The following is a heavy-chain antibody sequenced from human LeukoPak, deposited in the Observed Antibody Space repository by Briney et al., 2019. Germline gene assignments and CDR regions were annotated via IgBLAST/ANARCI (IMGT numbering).Heavy chain of an antibody. CDR3: ARGPTVTGWFDP. CDR2: IYTSGST. V-gene: IGHV4-61*02. D-gene: IGHD4-11*01. CDR1: GGSISSGSYY. J-gene: IGHJ5*02. Sequence: PSQTLSLTCTVSGGSISSGSYYWSWIRQPAGKGLEWIGRIYTSGSTNYNPSLKSRVTISVDTSKNQFSLKLSSVTAADTAVYYCARGPTVTGWFDPWGQGTLVTVSS.